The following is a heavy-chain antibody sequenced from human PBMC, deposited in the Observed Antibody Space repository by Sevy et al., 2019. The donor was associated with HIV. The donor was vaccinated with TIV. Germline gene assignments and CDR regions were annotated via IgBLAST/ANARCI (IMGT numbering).Heavy chain of an antibody. V-gene: IGHV3-7*01. D-gene: IGHD2-15*01. CDR2: INPDGSEK. CDR1: GFIFSGYW. J-gene: IGHJ4*02. CDR3: ARGRYCSGGGCYIDF. Sequence: GESLKISCAVPGFIFSGYWMTWVRQAPGKGIEWVANINPDGSEKYYVDSVKGRFTISSDNAENSLFLQMSSLGAADTAFYYCARGRYCSGGGCYIDFWGQGTLVTVSS.